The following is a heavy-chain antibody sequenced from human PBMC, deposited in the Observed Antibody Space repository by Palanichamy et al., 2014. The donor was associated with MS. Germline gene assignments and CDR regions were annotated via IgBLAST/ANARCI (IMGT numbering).Heavy chain of an antibody. CDR1: GFTFSSYE. Sequence: EVQLVESGGGLVQPGGSLRLSCAASGFTFSSYEMNWVRQAPGKGLEWISFITGSGTTIYYADSVKGRFTISRDNAKNSLYLQMNRLRAEDTAVYYCEGYCYDGSGYSTDVFDIWGQGTMVTVSS. D-gene: IGHD3-22*01. CDR3: EGYCYDGSGYSTDVFDI. CDR2: ITGSGTTI. J-gene: IGHJ3*02. V-gene: IGHV3-48*03.